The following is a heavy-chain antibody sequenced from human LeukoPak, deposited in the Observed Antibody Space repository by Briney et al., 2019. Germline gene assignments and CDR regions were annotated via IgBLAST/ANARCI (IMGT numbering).Heavy chain of an antibody. CDR2: FSGSGGST. J-gene: IGHJ6*03. CDR3: AKNGDRGAYCTGGTCYPYFYYYMDV. Sequence: GGSLRLSCAASGFTFSSYAMSWVRKAPGKGLECISGFSGSGGSTYYADSVKGRFTISRDNSKNTLYLQMNSLRAEDTAIYYCAKNGDRGAYCTGGTCYPYFYYYMDVWGKGTTVTI. CDR1: GFTFSSYA. V-gene: IGHV3-23*01. D-gene: IGHD2-15*01.